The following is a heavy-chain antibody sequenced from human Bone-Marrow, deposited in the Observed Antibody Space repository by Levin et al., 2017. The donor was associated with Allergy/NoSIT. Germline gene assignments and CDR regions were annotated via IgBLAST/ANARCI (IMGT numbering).Heavy chain of an antibody. D-gene: IGHD6-19*01. J-gene: IGHJ4*02. CDR2: INTNTGNP. V-gene: IGHV7-4-1*02. CDR3: AREEYRCSSGSCFFDS. Sequence: GESLKISCKASGYTFASYAINWVRQAPGQGLEWMGWINTNTGNPTYARGFTGRFVFSLDTSVTTAYLQISSLKTEDTAVYYCAREEYRCSSGSCFFDSWGQGTLVTVSS. CDR1: GYTFASYA.